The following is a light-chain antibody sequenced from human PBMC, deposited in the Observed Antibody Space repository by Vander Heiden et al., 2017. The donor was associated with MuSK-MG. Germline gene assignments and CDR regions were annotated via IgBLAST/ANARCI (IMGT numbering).Light chain of an antibody. V-gene: IGKV1-27*01. CDR2: AAS. CDR1: QGISNY. J-gene: IGKJ3*01. CDR3: QKYNSAFST. Sequence: DIRMTQSPSSLSASVGDRVTITCRASQGISNYLAWYQQKPGKVPKLLIYAASTLQSGVPSRFSGSGSGTDFTLTISSLQPEDVATYYCQKYNSAFSTFGPGTKVDIK.